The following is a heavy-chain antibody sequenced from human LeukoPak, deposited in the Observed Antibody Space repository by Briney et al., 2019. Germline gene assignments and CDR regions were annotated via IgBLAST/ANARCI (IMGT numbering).Heavy chain of an antibody. J-gene: IGHJ4*02. CDR1: GFSFSTTW. Sequence: GGSLRLSCAASGFSFSTTWMTWVRQAPGKGLEWVANIQQDGSEKYFVDSVKGRFTISRDNAKNSLYLQMNSLRAEDTAVYYCARELGSYSSSSQGDYWGQGTLVTVSS. D-gene: IGHD6-6*01. V-gene: IGHV3-7*01. CDR2: IQQDGSEK. CDR3: ARELGSYSSSSQGDY.